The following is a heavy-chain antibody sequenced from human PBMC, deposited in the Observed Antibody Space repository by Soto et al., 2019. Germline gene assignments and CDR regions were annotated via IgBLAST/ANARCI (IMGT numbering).Heavy chain of an antibody. V-gene: IGHV1-18*01. D-gene: IGHD3-22*01. CDR1: GYTFTSYG. CDR2: ISAYNGNT. CDR3: ARDDGYYYDSSGYYY. J-gene: IGHJ4*02. Sequence: ASVKVSCKASGYTFTSYGISWVRQAPGQGLEWMGWISAYNGNTNYAQKLQGRVTMTTDTSTSTAYMELRSLRSDDTAVYYCARDDGYYYDSSGYYYWGQGTLVTVSS.